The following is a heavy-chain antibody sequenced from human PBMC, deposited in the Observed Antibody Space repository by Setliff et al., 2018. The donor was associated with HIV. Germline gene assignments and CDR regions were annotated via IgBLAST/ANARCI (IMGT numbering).Heavy chain of an antibody. D-gene: IGHD6-6*01. Sequence: PSETLSLTCAVYGGSFSGFDWNWSWIRQPPGKGLEWIGEINHSDFTNYNPSLKSRITISVDTSKNQFSLKVSSATAADAAVYYCARSRDARGWYFDLWGRGTLVTVSS. CDR2: INHSDFT. J-gene: IGHJ2*01. CDR1: GGSFSGFD. V-gene: IGHV4-34*01. CDR3: ARSRDARGWYFDL.